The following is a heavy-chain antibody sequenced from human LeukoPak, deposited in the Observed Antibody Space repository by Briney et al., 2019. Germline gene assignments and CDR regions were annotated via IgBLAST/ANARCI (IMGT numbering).Heavy chain of an antibody. J-gene: IGHJ4*02. CDR3: AKDTALGRGYYFDY. CDR1: GFTFDDYA. CDR2: ISWNSGSI. Sequence: SLRLSCASSGFTFDDYAMAWARQAAGKGLDWVSLISWNSGSIEYADSVQGRFTISRDNAKNSLYLQMNSLRPEDTALYYCAKDTALGRGYYFDYWGQGTLVTVSS. V-gene: IGHV3-9*01.